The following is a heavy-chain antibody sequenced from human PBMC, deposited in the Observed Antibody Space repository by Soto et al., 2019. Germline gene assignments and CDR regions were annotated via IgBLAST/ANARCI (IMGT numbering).Heavy chain of an antibody. CDR1: GGTFSSYA. J-gene: IGHJ4*02. V-gene: IGHV1-69*13. Sequence: SVKVSWKASGGTFSSYAISWVRQAPGQGLEWMGGIIPIFGTANYAQKFQGRVTITADESTSTAYMELSSLRSEDTAVYYCARDPERYYDSSGYYWPYYFDYWGQGTLVTVSS. D-gene: IGHD3-22*01. CDR3: ARDPERYYDSSGYYWPYYFDY. CDR2: IIPIFGTA.